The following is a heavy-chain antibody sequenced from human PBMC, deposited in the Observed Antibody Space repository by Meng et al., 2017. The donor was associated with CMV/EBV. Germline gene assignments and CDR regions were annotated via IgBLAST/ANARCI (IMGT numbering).Heavy chain of an antibody. CDR1: GFSLSTSGMR. D-gene: IGHD1-1*01. CDR3: ARINELNLDY. J-gene: IGHJ4*02. Sequence: SGPTLMKPTQTLTLTCTFSGFSLSTSGMRVSWIRQPPGKALEWLARIDWDDDKFYSTSLKTRLTISKDTSKNQVVLTMTNMDPVDTATYYCARINELNLDYWGQGTLVTVSS. CDR2: IDWDDDK. V-gene: IGHV2-70D*14.